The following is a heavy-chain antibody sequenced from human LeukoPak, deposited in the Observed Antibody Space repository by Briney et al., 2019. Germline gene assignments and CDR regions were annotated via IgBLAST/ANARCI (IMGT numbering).Heavy chain of an antibody. D-gene: IGHD5-24*01. CDR1: GLTFSSYE. Sequence: GGSLGLSCAASGLTFSSYELNCVRQAPGKGLEWVSYISSSGTTIYDADSVKVRFTISRDNAKNSLYLQMNGLRAEDTAIYYCARETRRSDGYKSDNWFDSWGQGTLVTVSS. V-gene: IGHV3-48*03. CDR3: ARETRRSDGYKSDNWFDS. J-gene: IGHJ5*01. CDR2: ISSSGTTI.